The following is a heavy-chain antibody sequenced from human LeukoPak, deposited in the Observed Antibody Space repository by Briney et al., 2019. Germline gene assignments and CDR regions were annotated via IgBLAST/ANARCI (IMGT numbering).Heavy chain of an antibody. CDR2: ISGNERAI. D-gene: IGHD5-12*01. Sequence: GGSLRLSCVASGFSFSDDHMSWIRQVPGKGLEWVSYISGNERAIYYADSVKGRFTISRDNAKSSLFLQMNSLRAEDTAVYYCARRVATIADYWGQGTLVTVSS. J-gene: IGHJ4*02. V-gene: IGHV3-11*04. CDR1: GFSFSDDH. CDR3: ARRVATIADY.